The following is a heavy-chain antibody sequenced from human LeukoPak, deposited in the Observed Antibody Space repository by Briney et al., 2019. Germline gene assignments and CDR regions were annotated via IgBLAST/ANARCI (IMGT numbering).Heavy chain of an antibody. J-gene: IGHJ3*01. Sequence: QPARSLRLSCAASGFTFNTFDMHWVRQAPGKGLEWVSVIWYDGSNKYYADFVKGRFTISRDNSKNTLYLQMNSLRAEDTAVYYCARQSSATIVSAFAFWGQGTMVTVSS. CDR3: ARQSSATIVSAFAF. D-gene: IGHD2-15*01. CDR2: IWYDGSNK. CDR1: GFTFNTFD. V-gene: IGHV3-33*01.